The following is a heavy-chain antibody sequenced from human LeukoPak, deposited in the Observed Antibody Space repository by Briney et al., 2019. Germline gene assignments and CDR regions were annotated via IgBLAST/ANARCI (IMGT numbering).Heavy chain of an antibody. V-gene: IGHV3-23*01. CDR1: GFTFSSYA. D-gene: IGHD1-26*01. Sequence: GGSLRLSCAASGFTFSSYAMRWARQAPGKWLEWVSSIIGSGGSTYYADSVKGRFTTSRDNSKNTLYLQMNSLRAEDTAVYYCAKGVVGAYDYWGQGTLVTVSS. CDR2: IIGSGGST. CDR3: AKGVVGAYDY. J-gene: IGHJ4*02.